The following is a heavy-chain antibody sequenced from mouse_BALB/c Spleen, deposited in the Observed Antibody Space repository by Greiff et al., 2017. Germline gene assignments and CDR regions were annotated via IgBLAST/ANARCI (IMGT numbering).Heavy chain of an antibody. Sequence: VKLVESGPGLVAPSQTLSITCTVSGFSLTSYGVHWVRQPPGKGLEWLGVIWAGGSTNYNSALMSRLSISKDNSKSQVFLKMNSLKTDDTAMYCCARRGGDYAMDYWGQGTSVTVSS. V-gene: IGHV2-9*02. J-gene: IGHJ4*01. CDR2: IWAGGST. CDR3: ARRGGDYAMDY. CDR1: GFSLTSYG.